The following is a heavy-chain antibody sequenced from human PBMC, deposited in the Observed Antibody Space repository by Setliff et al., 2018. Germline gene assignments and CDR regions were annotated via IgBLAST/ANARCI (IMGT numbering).Heavy chain of an antibody. CDR3: ARVRRVVIAYYYYMDV. Sequence: SETPSLTCAVYGGSFSGYYWSWIRHPPGKGLEWIGEINHSGSTNYNPSLKSRVTISVDTSKNQFSLKLSSVTAADTAVYYCARVRRVVIAYYYYMDVWGKGTTVTVSS. CDR1: GGSFSGYY. D-gene: IGHD2-21*01. V-gene: IGHV4-34*01. CDR2: INHSGST. J-gene: IGHJ6*03.